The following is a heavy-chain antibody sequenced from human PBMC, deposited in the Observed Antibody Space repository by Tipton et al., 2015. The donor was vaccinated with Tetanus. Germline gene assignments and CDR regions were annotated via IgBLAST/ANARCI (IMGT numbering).Heavy chain of an antibody. D-gene: IGHD5-24*01. J-gene: IGHJ3*01. Sequence: TLSLTCTVPGGSFSLYYWNWVRQSPGKGLEWIGEISHGGSSSYSPSLKSRVTISVDTSKNQFSLRLRSVAAADTAVYYCARGGRDAYNNPLGAFDVWGRGTTVTVSS. V-gene: IGHV4-34*01. CDR2: ISHGGSS. CDR1: GGSFSLYY. CDR3: ARGGRDAYNNPLGAFDV.